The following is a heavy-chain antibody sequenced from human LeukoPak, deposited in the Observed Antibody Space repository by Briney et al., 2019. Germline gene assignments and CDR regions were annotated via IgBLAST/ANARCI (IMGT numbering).Heavy chain of an antibody. Sequence: PGGSLRLSCAASGFTFSSHWMHWVRQAPGKGLVWVSRINSDGSSTSYADSVEGRFTISRDNAKNTLYLQMSSLRAEDTSVYYCARPLYGSGSYYFDYWGQGTLVTVSS. CDR2: INSDGSST. D-gene: IGHD3-3*01. CDR3: ARPLYGSGSYYFDY. J-gene: IGHJ4*02. CDR1: GFTFSSHW. V-gene: IGHV3-74*01.